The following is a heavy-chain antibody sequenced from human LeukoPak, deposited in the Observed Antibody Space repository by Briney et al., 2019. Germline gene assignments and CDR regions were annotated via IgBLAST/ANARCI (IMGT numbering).Heavy chain of an antibody. CDR2: IIPIFGTA. CDR3: VRSRAGRSVFYFNWFDP. J-gene: IGHJ5*02. D-gene: IGHD3-3*01. V-gene: IGHV1-69*05. Sequence: SVKVSCKASGGTFSSYAISWVRQAPGQGLEWMGGIIPIFGTANYAQKFQGRVTITTDESTSTAYMELSSLRSDDTAVYYCVRSRAGRSVFYFNWFDPWGRETLVTVS. CDR1: GGTFSSYA.